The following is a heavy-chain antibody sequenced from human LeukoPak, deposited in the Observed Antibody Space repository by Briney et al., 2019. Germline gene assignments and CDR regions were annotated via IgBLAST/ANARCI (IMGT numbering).Heavy chain of an antibody. V-gene: IGHV3-30*02. D-gene: IGHD3-10*01. CDR2: IRFDGGVK. CDR1: EFTFSNSG. CDR3: AKDHGSGSQYNSLLDY. J-gene: IGHJ4*02. Sequence: GGSLRLSCAASEFTFSNSGMHWVRQAPGKGLEWVAFIRFDGGVKYSADSVKGQFTISRDNSKNTVYLQMNSLRAEDTAVYYCAKDHGSGSQYNSLLDYWGQGTLVTVSS.